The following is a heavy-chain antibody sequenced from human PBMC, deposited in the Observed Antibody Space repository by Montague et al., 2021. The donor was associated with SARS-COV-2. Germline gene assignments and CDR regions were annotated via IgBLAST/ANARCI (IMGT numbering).Heavy chain of an antibody. J-gene: IGHJ3*02. Sequence: SLRLSCAASGFTFSSYAMSWVRQAPGKGLEWVSAISGSGGSTYYADSVKGRFTISRDNSKNTLYLQMNSLRAEDTAVYHCANALIEQWLVFDIWGQGTMVTVSS. CDR1: GFTFSSYA. D-gene: IGHD6-19*01. CDR2: ISGSGGST. V-gene: IGHV3-23*01. CDR3: ANALIEQWLVFDI.